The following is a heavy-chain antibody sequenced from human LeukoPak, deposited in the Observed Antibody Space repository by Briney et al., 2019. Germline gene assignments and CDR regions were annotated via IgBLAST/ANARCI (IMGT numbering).Heavy chain of an antibody. CDR3: ARDRASGWDRGFDY. D-gene: IGHD6-19*01. CDR1: GLTVSSNY. V-gene: IGHV3-66*01. J-gene: IGHJ4*02. CDR2: IYSGGST. Sequence: GGSLRLSCAASGLTVSSNYMSWVRQAPGKGLEWVSVIYSGGSTYYADSVEGRFTISRDNSKNTLYLQMNSLRAEDTAVYYCARDRASGWDRGFDYWGQGTLVTVSS.